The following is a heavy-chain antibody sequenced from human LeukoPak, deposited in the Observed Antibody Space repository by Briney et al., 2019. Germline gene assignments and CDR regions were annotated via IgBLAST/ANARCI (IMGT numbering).Heavy chain of an antibody. J-gene: IGHJ2*01. V-gene: IGHV4-39*07. Sequence: SETLPLTCTVSGGSISSSSYYWGWIRQPPGKGLEWIGSIYYSGSTYYNPSLKSRVTISVDKSKNQFSLKLSSVTAADTAVYYCARCDHFEVAARRDWYFALWGRGTLVTVSS. D-gene: IGHD2-15*01. CDR3: ARCDHFEVAARRDWYFAL. CDR2: IYYSGST. CDR1: GGSISSSSYY.